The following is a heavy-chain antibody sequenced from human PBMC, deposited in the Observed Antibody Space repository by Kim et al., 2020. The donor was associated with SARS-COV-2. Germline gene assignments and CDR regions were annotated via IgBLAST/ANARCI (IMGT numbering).Heavy chain of an antibody. CDR1: GGSISSGGYY. Sequence: SETLSLTCTVSGGSISSGGYYWSWIRQHPGKGLEWIGYIYYSGSTYYNPSLKSRVTISVDTSKNQFSLKLSSVTAADTAVYYCARVARITIFGVVNSAFDIWGQGTTVTVSS. D-gene: IGHD3-3*01. CDR3: ARVARITIFGVVNSAFDI. J-gene: IGHJ3*02. CDR2: IYYSGST. V-gene: IGHV4-31*03.